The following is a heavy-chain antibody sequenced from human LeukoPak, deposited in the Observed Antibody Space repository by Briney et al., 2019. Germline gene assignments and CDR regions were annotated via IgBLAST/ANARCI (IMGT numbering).Heavy chain of an antibody. Sequence: GSSVKVSCKASGGTFNNYAISWVRQAPGQGLEWMGRIVPILGIANYAQEFQGRLIITADKATSSAYMELSSLRSEDTAVYYCARDQGDNSYGYYAIWYAFDAWGQGTMVTVSS. D-gene: IGHD5-18*01. V-gene: IGHV1-69*04. CDR2: IVPILGIA. CDR1: GGTFNNYA. J-gene: IGHJ3*01. CDR3: ARDQGDNSYGYYAIWYAFDA.